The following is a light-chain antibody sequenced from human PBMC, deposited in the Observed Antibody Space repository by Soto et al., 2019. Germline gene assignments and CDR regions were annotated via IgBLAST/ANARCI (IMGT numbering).Light chain of an antibody. V-gene: IGKV3-20*01. Sequence: EIVLTQSPGTLSLSPGERATLSCRASQTVSSRYLGWYQQKPGQAPRLLIYDASSRATGIPDRFSGSGSGTDFTLTISRLEPEDSAVYYCQQYGQSVPITSGQGTRLEIK. CDR3: QQYGQSVPIT. CDR2: DAS. J-gene: IGKJ5*01. CDR1: QTVSSRY.